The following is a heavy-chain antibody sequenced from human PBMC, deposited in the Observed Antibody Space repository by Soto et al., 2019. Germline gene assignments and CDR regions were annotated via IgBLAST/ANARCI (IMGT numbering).Heavy chain of an antibody. CDR2: IDPSDSYT. CDR1: GYSFTSYW. J-gene: IGHJ6*02. V-gene: IGHV5-10-1*01. CDR3: ARLSFGGRYYDSSGYWDYYYGMDV. D-gene: IGHD3-22*01. Sequence: PGESLKISCKGSGYSFTSYWISWVRQMPGKGLEWMGRIDPSDSYTNYSPSFQGHVTISADKSISTAYLQWSSLKASDTAMYYCARLSFGGRYYDSSGYWDYYYGMDVWGQGTTVTVSS.